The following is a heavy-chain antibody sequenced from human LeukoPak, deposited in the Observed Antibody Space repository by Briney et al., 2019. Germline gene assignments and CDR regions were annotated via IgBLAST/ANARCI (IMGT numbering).Heavy chain of an antibody. Sequence: GESLKISCKGSGYSFTSYWIGWVRPMPGKGLEWMGIIYPGDSDTTYSPSFQGQVTISADKSISTAYLQWSSLKASDTAMYYCARRDGYCSSTSCYADYYYGMDVWGQGTTVTVSS. CDR2: IYPGDSDT. D-gene: IGHD2-2*01. CDR3: ARRDGYCSSTSCYADYYYGMDV. CDR1: GYSFTSYW. V-gene: IGHV5-51*01. J-gene: IGHJ6*02.